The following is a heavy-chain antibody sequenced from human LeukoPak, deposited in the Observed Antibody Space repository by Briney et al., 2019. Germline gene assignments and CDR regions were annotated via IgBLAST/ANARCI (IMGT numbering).Heavy chain of an antibody. CDR2: ISSSGSTI. V-gene: IGHV3-11*04. D-gene: IGHD1-1*01. Sequence: GGSLRLSCAASGFTFSDYYMSWIRQAPGKGLEWVSYISSSGSTIYYADSVKGQFTISRDNAKNSLYLQMNSLRAEDTAVYYCAREDNWNDIANAYFDYWGQGTLVTVSS. CDR3: AREDNWNDIANAYFDY. CDR1: GFTFSDYY. J-gene: IGHJ4*02.